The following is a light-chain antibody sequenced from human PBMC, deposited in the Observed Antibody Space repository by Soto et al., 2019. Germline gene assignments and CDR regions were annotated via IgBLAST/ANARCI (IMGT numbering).Light chain of an antibody. CDR2: EGS. J-gene: IGLJ1*01. V-gene: IGLV2-23*01. CDR1: NSDVGFYNL. CDR3: CTYAGSSTYV. Sequence: QSALTQPASVSGSPGQSITISCTGSNSDVGFYNLVSWYQHHPGKAPKLIIYEGSQRPSGVSNRFSGSKSGNTASLAISGLQAEDEADYHCCTYAGSSTYVFGTGTKVTVL.